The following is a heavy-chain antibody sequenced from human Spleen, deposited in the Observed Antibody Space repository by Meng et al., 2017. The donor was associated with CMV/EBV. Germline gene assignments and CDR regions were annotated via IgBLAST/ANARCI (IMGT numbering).Heavy chain of an antibody. J-gene: IGHJ4*02. V-gene: IGHV1-18*01. CDR1: GYAFTTYG. Sequence: ASVKVSCKASGYAFTTYGITWLRQAPGQRLECMGWISGYTGDTDYAQKLQSRFTMTRDTATSTAYMELRSLRSDDTAVYFCARSVEMATSYDYWGQGTLVTVSS. CDR3: ARSVEMATSYDY. CDR2: ISGYTGDT. D-gene: IGHD5-24*01.